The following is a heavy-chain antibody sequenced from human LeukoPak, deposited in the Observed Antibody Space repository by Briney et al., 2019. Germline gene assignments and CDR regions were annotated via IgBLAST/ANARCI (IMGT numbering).Heavy chain of an antibody. CDR3: ATDISHLVIRGAPDC. CDR2: IIPIFGPA. J-gene: IGHJ4*02. Sequence: SVKVSCKASGGTLSNSVISWLRQAPGQGLEWMGGIIPIFGPANYAQRFQGRISMTEDTSTDTAYMELRSLKSEDTAIYFCATDISHLVIRGAPDCWGQGTLVTVSS. CDR1: GGTLSNSV. D-gene: IGHD3-10*01. V-gene: IGHV1-69*06.